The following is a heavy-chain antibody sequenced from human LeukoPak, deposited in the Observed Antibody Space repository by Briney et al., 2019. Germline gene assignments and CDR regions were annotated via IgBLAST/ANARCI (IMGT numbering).Heavy chain of an antibody. CDR1: GFTFSSFE. Sequence: PGASLRLSCAASGFTFSSFEMNWVRQAPERGLEWLSHISTSGSTKYYANSVKGRFTISRDNAGNSVYLQMSSLTAEDTGLYYCARDATTAVGWVYMEVWGKGTTVTISS. CDR2: ISTSGSTK. CDR3: ARDATTAVGWVYMEV. D-gene: IGHD6-13*01. J-gene: IGHJ6*03. V-gene: IGHV3-48*03.